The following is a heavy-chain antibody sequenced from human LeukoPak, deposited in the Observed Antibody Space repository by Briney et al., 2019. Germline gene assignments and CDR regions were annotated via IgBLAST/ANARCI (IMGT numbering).Heavy chain of an antibody. V-gene: IGHV3-49*04. D-gene: IGHD3-22*01. CDR1: GFTFGDYA. CDR3: TREGEGWLLPQPDY. CDR2: IRSKACGGTK. Sequence: GGSLRLSCTASGFTFGDYAMSWVRHAPGKGLEWVGCIRSKACGGTKEYAADVKCRFTIPRDDSYSSLYLQIHSLKHTATSVYYCTREGEGWLLPQPDYWGQGTLVTVSS. J-gene: IGHJ4*02.